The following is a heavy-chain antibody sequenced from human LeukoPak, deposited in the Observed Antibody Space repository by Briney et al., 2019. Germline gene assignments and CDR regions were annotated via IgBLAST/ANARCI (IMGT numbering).Heavy chain of an antibody. J-gene: IGHJ6*02. CDR1: GFTFSDYY. Sequence: GGSLRLSCAASGFTFSDYYMSWIRQAPGKGLEWVSYISSSGSTIYYADSVKGRFTISRDNAKNSLYLQMNSLRAEDTAVYHCVRGSRRKGNYYYGMDVWGQGTTVTVSS. CDR3: VRGSRRKGNYYYGMDV. CDR2: ISSSGSTI. V-gene: IGHV3-11*01. D-gene: IGHD6-13*01.